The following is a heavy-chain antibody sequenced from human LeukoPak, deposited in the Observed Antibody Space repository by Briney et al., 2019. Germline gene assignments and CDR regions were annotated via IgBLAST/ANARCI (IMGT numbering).Heavy chain of an antibody. CDR1: GGSISSYY. V-gene: IGHV4-59*01. D-gene: IGHD6-13*01. Sequence: PSETLSLTCTVSGGSISSYYWSWIRQPPGKGLEWIGYIYYSGSTNYNPSLKSRVTISVDTSKNQFSLNLTSVTAADTAVYYCARGGQGSSWFLSGMDAWGQGTTVIVSS. J-gene: IGHJ6*02. CDR2: IYYSGST. CDR3: ARGGQGSSWFLSGMDA.